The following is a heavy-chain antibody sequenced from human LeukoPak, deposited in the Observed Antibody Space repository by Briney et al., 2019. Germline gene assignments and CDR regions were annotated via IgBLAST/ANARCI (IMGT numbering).Heavy chain of an antibody. Sequence: SETLSLTCTVSGGSISSYYWSWLRQPPGKGLEWIGYIYYSGSTNYNPSLKSRVTISVDTSKNQFSLKLSSVTAADTAVYYCARLGVRGVIDYWGQGTLVTVSS. CDR1: GGSISSYY. D-gene: IGHD3-10*01. CDR2: IYYSGST. V-gene: IGHV4-59*01. CDR3: ARLGVRGVIDY. J-gene: IGHJ4*02.